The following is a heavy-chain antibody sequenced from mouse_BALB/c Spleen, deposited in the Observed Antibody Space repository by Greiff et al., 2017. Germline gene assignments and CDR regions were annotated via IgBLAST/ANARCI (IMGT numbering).Heavy chain of an antibody. Sequence: EVQLQQSGPELVKPGASVKISCKASGYSFTGYFMHWVKQSHVKSLEWIGRINPYNGATSYNQNFKTKASLTVDKSSSTAYMELHSLTSEDSAVYYCARSDSHYGNYGFAYWGQGTLVTVSA. V-gene: IGHV1-26*01. D-gene: IGHD2-1*01. J-gene: IGHJ3*01. CDR3: ARSDSHYGNYGFAY. CDR1: GYSFTGYF. CDR2: INPYNGAT.